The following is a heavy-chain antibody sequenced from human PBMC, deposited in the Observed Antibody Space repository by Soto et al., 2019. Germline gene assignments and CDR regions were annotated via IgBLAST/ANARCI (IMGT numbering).Heavy chain of an antibody. Sequence: QITLKESGPTLVKPTQTLTLTCTFSGFSLSSTRVAVGWIRQPPGKALEWLALIYWDDDKRYSPFLKSRLTITKDTPKNPVVLTMTTMDPVDTATYYCAHSVVAGLGYYFDYWGQGTLVTVSS. J-gene: IGHJ4*02. D-gene: IGHD6-19*01. CDR2: IYWDDDK. CDR1: GFSLSSTRVA. CDR3: AHSVVAGLGYYFDY. V-gene: IGHV2-5*02.